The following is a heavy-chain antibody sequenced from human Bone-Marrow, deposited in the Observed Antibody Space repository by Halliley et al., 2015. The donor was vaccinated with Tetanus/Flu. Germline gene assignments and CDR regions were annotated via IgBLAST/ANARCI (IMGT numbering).Heavy chain of an antibody. V-gene: IGHV3-74*01. CDR3: AKDSSSWSHRDVFDF. J-gene: IGHJ3*01. CDR2: IKSDGTFT. D-gene: IGHD6-13*01. Sequence: VSHIKSDGTFTPYADSVKGRFVISRDTANSTLYLHMTSLRADDTGVYYCAKDSSSWSHRDVFDFWGQGAMVIVSS.